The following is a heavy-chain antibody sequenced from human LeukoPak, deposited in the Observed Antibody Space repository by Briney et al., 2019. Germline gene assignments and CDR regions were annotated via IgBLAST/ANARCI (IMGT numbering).Heavy chain of an antibody. CDR3: ARVWYDSSGYYHPFDY. J-gene: IGHJ4*02. Sequence: PSETLSLTCTVSGGSISSYYWSWIRKPPGKGLEWIGYIYYSGSTNYNPSLKSRVTISVDTSKNQFSLKLSSVTAADTAVYYCARVWYDSSGYYHPFDYWGQGTLVAVSS. CDR2: IYYSGST. V-gene: IGHV4-59*01. D-gene: IGHD3-22*01. CDR1: GGSISSYY.